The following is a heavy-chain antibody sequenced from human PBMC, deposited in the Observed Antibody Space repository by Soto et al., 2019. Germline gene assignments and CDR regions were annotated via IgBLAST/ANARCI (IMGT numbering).Heavy chain of an antibody. CDR1: GGSISSSSYY. Sequence: QLQLQESGPGLVKPSETLSLTCTVSGGSISSSSYYWGWIRQPPGKGLEWIGSIYYSGSTYYNPSLKSRVTISVDTSKNQFSLKLSSVTAADTAVYYCAIERITMVRGVIITNGMDVWGQGTTVTVSS. CDR2: IYYSGST. CDR3: AIERITMVRGVIITNGMDV. D-gene: IGHD3-10*01. J-gene: IGHJ6*02. V-gene: IGHV4-39*02.